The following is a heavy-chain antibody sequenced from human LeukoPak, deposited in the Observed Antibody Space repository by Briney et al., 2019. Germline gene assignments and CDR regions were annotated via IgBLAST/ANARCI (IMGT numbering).Heavy chain of an antibody. CDR2: IRKKAHDWTP. J-gene: IGHJ4*02. Sequence: GSLRLSCTTSGFTFGDYGFNWVRQAPGKGLEWVGFIRKKAHDWTPQYAASVQGRSTISRDDSKGIAYLEMNSLKTEDTAVYYCTRAGGYDNYLDYWGQGTPVTVSS. D-gene: IGHD5-12*01. CDR3: TRAGGYDNYLDY. CDR1: GFTFGDYG. V-gene: IGHV3-49*04.